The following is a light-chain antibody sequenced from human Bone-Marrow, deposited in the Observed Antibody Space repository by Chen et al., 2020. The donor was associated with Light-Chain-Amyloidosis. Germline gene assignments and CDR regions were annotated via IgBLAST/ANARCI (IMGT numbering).Light chain of an antibody. Sequence: DVALTQTPLSVSVTPGQPASISCKSSQRHLHRDGKNYLYGYLHKPGQAPQLLIYEVSKRFSGVPDRFSGSGSGTDFTLRIGRVEADDVEIYYCMQGIQLPLTFGGGTKVEIK. CDR1: QRHLHRDGKNY. V-gene: IGKV2D-29*01. CDR2: EVS. J-gene: IGKJ4*01. CDR3: MQGIQLPLT.